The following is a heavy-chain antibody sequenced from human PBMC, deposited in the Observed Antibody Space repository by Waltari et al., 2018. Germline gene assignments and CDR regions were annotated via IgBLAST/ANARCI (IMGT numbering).Heavy chain of an antibody. D-gene: IGHD5-18*01. J-gene: IGHJ4*02. CDR1: GYTFPSFE. V-gene: IGHV1-8*01. Sequence: QVQLVQPGAEVRKPGASVQVSCQTSGYTFPSFEIHWVRQAPGQGLGWVGWMNPYSGNAGHPQQFHGRVTFTRNTSLSTAYMDLRGLGPDDTAIYYCARILGPYSHGLGFWGQGTLVTVSS. CDR3: ARILGPYSHGLGF. CDR2: MNPYSGNA.